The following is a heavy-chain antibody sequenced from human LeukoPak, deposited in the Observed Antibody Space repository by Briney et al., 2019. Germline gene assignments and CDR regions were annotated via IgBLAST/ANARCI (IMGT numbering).Heavy chain of an antibody. CDR1: GFTFSNAW. Sequence: GGSLRLSCAASGFTFSNAWMSWVRQAPGKGLEWVGRIKSKTDGGTTDHAAPVKGRFTISRDDSKNTLYLQMNSLKTEDTAVYYCTTDQKTIRSDYYYYGMDVWGQGTTVTVSS. CDR2: IKSKTDGGTT. D-gene: IGHD4/OR15-4a*01. J-gene: IGHJ6*02. CDR3: TTDQKTIRSDYYYYGMDV. V-gene: IGHV3-15*01.